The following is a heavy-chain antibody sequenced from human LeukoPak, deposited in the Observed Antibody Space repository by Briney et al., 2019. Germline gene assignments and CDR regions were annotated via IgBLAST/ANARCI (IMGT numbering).Heavy chain of an antibody. J-gene: IGHJ3*02. V-gene: IGHV1-69*05. CDR1: GGTFSSYA. CDR3: ARDEPRDIYYDSSGYYPSGAFDI. CDR2: IIPIFGTA. D-gene: IGHD3-22*01. Sequence: SVKVSCKASGGTFSSYAISWVRQAPGQGLEWMGRIIPIFGTANYAQKFQGRVTITTDEPTSTAYMELSSLRSEDTAVYYCARDEPRDIYYDSSGYYPSGAFDIWGQGTMVTVSS.